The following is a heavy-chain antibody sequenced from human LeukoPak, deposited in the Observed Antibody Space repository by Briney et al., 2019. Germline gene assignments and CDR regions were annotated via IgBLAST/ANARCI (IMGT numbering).Heavy chain of an antibody. CDR2: ISYDGSNK. Sequence: GGSLRLSCAASGFTFSSYAMHWVRQAPGKGLEWVAVISYDGSNKYYADSVKGRFTISRDNSKNTLYLQMNSLRAEDTAVYYCXXXXXXXXXXXXXRTYPKYYFDYWGQGTLVTVSS. J-gene: IGHJ4*02. CDR3: XXXXXXXXXXXXXRTYPKYYFDY. V-gene: IGHV3-30*04. CDR1: GFTFSSYA.